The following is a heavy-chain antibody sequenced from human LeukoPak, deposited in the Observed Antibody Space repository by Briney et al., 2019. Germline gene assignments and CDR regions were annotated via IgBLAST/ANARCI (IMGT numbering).Heavy chain of an antibody. CDR1: GGSISSGGYY. J-gene: IGHJ4*02. Sequence: SETLSLTCTVSGGSISSGGYYWSWIRQHPGKGLEWIGYIYYSGSTYYNPSLKSRVTISVDTSKNQFSLKLSSVTAADTAVYYCARRRRVLLSYFDYWGQGTLVTVSS. CDR2: IYYSGST. CDR3: ARRRRVLLSYFDY. V-gene: IGHV4-31*03. D-gene: IGHD2/OR15-2a*01.